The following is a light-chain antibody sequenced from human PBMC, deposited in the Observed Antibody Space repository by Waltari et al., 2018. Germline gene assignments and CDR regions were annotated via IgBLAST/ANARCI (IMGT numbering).Light chain of an antibody. CDR1: SRYIGGYNY. CDR2: DAS. V-gene: IGLV2-11*01. CDR3: SSYAGSKTLL. Sequence: QAALTQPPSVSGSPGQSVTIPCTGTSRYIGGYNYVSWYQQHPGKAPKLMIYDASKRPSGVSDRFSGSKSGNTASLTISGLQAEDEADYYCSSYAGSKTLLFGGGTRLTVL. J-gene: IGLJ2*01.